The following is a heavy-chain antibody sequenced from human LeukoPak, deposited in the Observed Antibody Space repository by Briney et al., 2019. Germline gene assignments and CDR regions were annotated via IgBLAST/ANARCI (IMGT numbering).Heavy chain of an antibody. CDR1: GGSFSGYY. CDR3: ARDYGDYPFQALHAFDI. V-gene: IGHV4-34*01. Sequence: SQTLSLTCAVYGGSFSGYYWSWIRQPPGKGLEWIGEINHSGSTNYNPSLKSRVTISVDTSKNQFSLKLSSVTAADTAVYYCARDYGDYPFQALHAFDIWGQGTMVTVSS. CDR2: INHSGST. D-gene: IGHD4-17*01. J-gene: IGHJ3*02.